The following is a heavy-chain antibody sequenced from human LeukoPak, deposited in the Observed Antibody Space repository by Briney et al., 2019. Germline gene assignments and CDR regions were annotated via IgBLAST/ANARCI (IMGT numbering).Heavy chain of an antibody. CDR1: GFTVSSNL. D-gene: IGHD1-26*01. CDR2: IYSGGGT. CDR3: ASGSPPDY. J-gene: IGHJ4*02. Sequence: GGSLRLSCAASGFTVSSNLMSWVRQAPGRGLEWVSLIYSGGGTYHADSVRGRFTISRDNSKNTLYLQMNSLRAEDTAVYYCASGSPPDYWGQGTLVTVSS. V-gene: IGHV3-53*01.